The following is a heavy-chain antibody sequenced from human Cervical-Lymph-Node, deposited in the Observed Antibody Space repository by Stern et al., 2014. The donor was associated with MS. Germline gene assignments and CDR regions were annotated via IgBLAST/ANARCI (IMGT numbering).Heavy chain of an antibody. CDR2: IWYDGSNK. CDR1: GFTFSSYG. V-gene: IGHV3-33*01. Sequence: QVQLVQSGGGVVQPGRSLRLSCAASGFTFSSYGMHWVRQAPGKGLEWGAVIWYDGSNKCYAASVKGRFTISRDNSTHTLYLQMNSLRAEDTAVYYWARDGPIYGDYLRAYGMDVWGQGTTVTVSS. D-gene: IGHD4-17*01. J-gene: IGHJ6*02. CDR3: ARDGPIYGDYLRAYGMDV.